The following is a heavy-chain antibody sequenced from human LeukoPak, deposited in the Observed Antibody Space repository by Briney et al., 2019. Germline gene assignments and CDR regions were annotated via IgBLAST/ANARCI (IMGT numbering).Heavy chain of an antibody. CDR1: GSTFSSYG. D-gene: IGHD1-14*01. J-gene: IGHJ3*01. CDR3: VRDFQAKPAFDV. V-gene: IGHV3-30*03. CDR2: IQYDGSKQ. Sequence: GGSLRLSCVGSGSTFSSYGIHWVRQAPGKGLEWVAGIQYDGSKQYYIDSVKGRFTISRDNSQNTVYLQMNSLRAEDTAVYYCVRDFQAKPAFDVWGQGTVVTVSS.